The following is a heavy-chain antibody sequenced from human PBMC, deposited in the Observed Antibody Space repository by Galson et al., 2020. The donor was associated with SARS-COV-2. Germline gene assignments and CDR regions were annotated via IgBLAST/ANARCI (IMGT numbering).Heavy chain of an antibody. Sequence: GGSLRLSCVASGFTFSIYAMSWVRQAPGKGLEWVSGISGSGGSTYYADSVKGRFTISRDNSKNTLFLQMNSLGAEDTALYYCAKDKTTMVTTGDAFDIWGQGTMVTVSS. CDR2: ISGSGGST. CDR3: AKDKTTMVTTGDAFDI. J-gene: IGHJ3*02. V-gene: IGHV3-23*01. D-gene: IGHD4-17*01. CDR1: GFTFSIYA.